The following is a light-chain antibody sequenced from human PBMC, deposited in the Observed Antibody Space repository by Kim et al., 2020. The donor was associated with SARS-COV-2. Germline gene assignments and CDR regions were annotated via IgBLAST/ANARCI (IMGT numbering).Light chain of an antibody. CDR3: QTWDSSTYV. J-gene: IGLJ1*01. V-gene: IGLV3-1*01. CDR2: QNN. Sequence: VSPGQTATITCSGDRLGDKYACWYQQKPGQSPVLVIYQNNKRPSGIPERFSGSNSGNTATLTISGTQAMDEADYYCQTWDSSTYVFGTVTKVTVL. CDR1: RLGDKY.